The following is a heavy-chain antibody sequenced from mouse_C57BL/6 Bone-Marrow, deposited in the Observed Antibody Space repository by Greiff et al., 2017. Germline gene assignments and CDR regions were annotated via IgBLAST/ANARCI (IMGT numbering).Heavy chain of an antibody. D-gene: IGHD3-2*02. CDR3: ARLDEGYYFDY. J-gene: IGHJ2*01. CDR2: ISNGGGST. CDR1: GFTFSDYY. V-gene: IGHV5-12*01. Sequence: EVMLVESGGGLVQPGGSLKLSCAASGFTFSDYYMYWVRQTPEKRLEWVAYISNGGGSTYYPDTVKGRFTISRDNAKNTLYLQMSRLKSEDTAMYYWARLDEGYYFDYWGQGTTLTVSS.